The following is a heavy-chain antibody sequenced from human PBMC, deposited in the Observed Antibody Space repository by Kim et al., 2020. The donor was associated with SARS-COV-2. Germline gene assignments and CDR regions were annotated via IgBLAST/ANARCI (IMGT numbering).Heavy chain of an antibody. Sequence: SVKVSCKSSGSTFSTFGFNWVRQAPGQRLEWIGALIPYIGTADYAQNCQGRVAITADESTSTVYMELSSLRSDDTAVFYCARGRTPMGYCPFDLWGQGTLVTVSS. CDR1: GSTFSTFG. CDR2: LIPYIGTA. J-gene: IGHJ4*02. CDR3: ARGRTPMGYCPFDL. D-gene: IGHD5-18*01. V-gene: IGHV1-69*13.